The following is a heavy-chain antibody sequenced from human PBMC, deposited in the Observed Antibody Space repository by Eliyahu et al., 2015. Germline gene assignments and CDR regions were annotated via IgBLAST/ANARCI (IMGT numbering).Heavy chain of an antibody. Sequence: QVTLRESGPALVKPTQTLTLTCTFSGFSXSGSGMCVSWIRQPPGKALEWLALIDWDDGKYYSTSLKTRLTISKDTSRNQVVLTMTNMDPVDTATYYCARIGGNYYFDYWGRGTLVTVSS. V-gene: IGHV2-70*01. J-gene: IGHJ4*02. CDR1: GFSXSGSGMC. D-gene: IGHD3-16*01. CDR2: IDWDDGK. CDR3: ARIGGNYYFDY.